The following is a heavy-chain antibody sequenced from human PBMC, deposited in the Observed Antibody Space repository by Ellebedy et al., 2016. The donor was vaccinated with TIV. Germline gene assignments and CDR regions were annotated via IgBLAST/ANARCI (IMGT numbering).Heavy chain of an antibody. D-gene: IGHD6-13*01. V-gene: IGHV3-66*01. CDR3: ARESGYSSSWYDY. Sequence: PGGSLRLSCAASGFTFSSYAMSWVRQAPGKGLEWVSVIYSGGSTYYADSVKGRFTISRDNSKNTLYLQMNSLRAEDTAVYYCARESGYSSSWYDYWGQGTLVTVSS. CDR2: IYSGGST. J-gene: IGHJ4*02. CDR1: GFTFSSYA.